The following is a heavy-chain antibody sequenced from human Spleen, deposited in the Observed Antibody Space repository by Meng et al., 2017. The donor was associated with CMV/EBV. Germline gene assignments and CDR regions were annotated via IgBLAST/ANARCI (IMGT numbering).Heavy chain of an antibody. CDR1: FTSSY. D-gene: IGHD3-10*01. CDR3: ARDRPRSGSYYLRSGEGFDP. CDR2: INPSGGST. J-gene: IGHJ5*02. Sequence: FTSSYMHWVRQAPGQGLEWMGIINPSGGSTSYAQKFQGRVTMTRDTSTSTVYMELSSLRSEDTAVYYCARDRPRSGSYYLRSGEGFDPWGQGTLVTVSS. V-gene: IGHV1-46*01.